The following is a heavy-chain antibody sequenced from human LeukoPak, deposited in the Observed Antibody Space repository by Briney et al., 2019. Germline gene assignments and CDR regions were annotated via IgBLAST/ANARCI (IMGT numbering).Heavy chain of an antibody. CDR3: ARRGSRGYSYEV. CDR1: GYSFTNYW. D-gene: IGHD5-18*01. CDR2: IYPGDSDT. Sequence: GESLKISCEGSGYSFTNYWIGWVRQMPGKELEWMGIIYPGDSDTRYSPSFEGQVIISADKSSSTAYLQWSSLKASDTAMYYCARRGSRGYSYEVWGQGTLVTVSS. V-gene: IGHV5-51*01. J-gene: IGHJ4*02.